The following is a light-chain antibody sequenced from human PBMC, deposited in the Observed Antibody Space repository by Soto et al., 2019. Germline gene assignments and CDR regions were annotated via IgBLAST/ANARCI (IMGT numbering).Light chain of an antibody. V-gene: IGKV3-20*01. CDR1: QSVSSSY. Sequence: EIVLTQSPGTLSLSPGERAPLSCRASQSVSSSYLAWYQQKPGQAPRLLIYGASSRATGIPDRFSGSGSGTDFTLTISRLEPEDVAVYYCQQYGSSPRTLGQGTKVDIK. J-gene: IGKJ1*01. CDR3: QQYGSSPRT. CDR2: GAS.